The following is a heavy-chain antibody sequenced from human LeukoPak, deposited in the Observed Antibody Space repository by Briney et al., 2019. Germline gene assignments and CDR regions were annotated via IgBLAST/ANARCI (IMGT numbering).Heavy chain of an antibody. J-gene: IGHJ4*02. CDR3: ARHVAGIAARIDY. Sequence: PSETLSLTCTVSGGSIGSYYWSWIRQPPGKGLEWIGYIYYSGSTNYNPSLKSRVTISVDTSKNQFSLKLSSVTAADTAVYYCARHVAGIAARIDYWGQGTLVTVSS. CDR2: IYYSGST. D-gene: IGHD6-6*01. V-gene: IGHV4-59*08. CDR1: GGSIGSYY.